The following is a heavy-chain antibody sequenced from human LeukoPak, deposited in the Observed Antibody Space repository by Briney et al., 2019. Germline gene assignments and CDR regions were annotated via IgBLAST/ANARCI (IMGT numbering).Heavy chain of an antibody. V-gene: IGHV3-23*01. J-gene: IGHJ4*02. CDR2: ISGSGGST. D-gene: IGHD1-1*01. Sequence: GGSLRLSCAASGFTFSSYAMSWVRQAPGKGLEWVSAISGSGGSTNYADSVKGRFTISRDNSKNTLFLQMNSLRVEDTAVYYCASLSITTATTVDFWGQGTLVTVSS. CDR1: GFTFSSYA. CDR3: ASLSITTATTVDF.